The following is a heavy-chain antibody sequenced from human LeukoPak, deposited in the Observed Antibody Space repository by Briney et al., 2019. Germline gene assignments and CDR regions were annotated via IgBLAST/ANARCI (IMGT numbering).Heavy chain of an antibody. CDR1: GGSISSGDYY. V-gene: IGHV4-30-4*08. Sequence: SQTLSLTCTVSGGSISSGDYYWSWIRQPPGKGLEWIGYIYYSGSTYYNPSLKSRVTISVDTSKNQFSLKLSPVTAADTAVYYCARTTVTTEAPFDYWGQGTLVTVSS. D-gene: IGHD4-11*01. CDR2: IYYSGST. CDR3: ARTTVTTEAPFDY. J-gene: IGHJ4*02.